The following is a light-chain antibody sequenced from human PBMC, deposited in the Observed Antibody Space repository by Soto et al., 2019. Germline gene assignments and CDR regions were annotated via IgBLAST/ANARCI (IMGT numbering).Light chain of an antibody. CDR3: KSYAGSNTYV. J-gene: IGLJ1*01. CDR2: EVV. Sequence: QSVLTQPPSASGSPGQSVTISCTGTKNDVGFYDFVSWYQHHPGKAPRLIIYEVVQRPSGVPDRFSGSKSGNTASLAVSGLQAADEADYFCKSYAGSNTYVFGRGTKVTVL. V-gene: IGLV2-8*01. CDR1: KNDVGFYDF.